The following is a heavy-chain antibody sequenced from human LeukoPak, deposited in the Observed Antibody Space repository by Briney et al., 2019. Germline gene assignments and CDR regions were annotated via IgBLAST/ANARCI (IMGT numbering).Heavy chain of an antibody. CDR2: IYYSGST. V-gene: IGHV4-30-4*01. CDR3: ARGPRIVDFDN. CDR1: GGSISSGDYY. Sequence: SETLSLTCAVSGGSISSGDYYWSWIRQPPGKGLEWIGYIYYSGSTYYNPSLKRRVTISVDTSKNQFSLKLSSVTAAHTAVYYCARGPRIVDFDNWGQGTLVTVSS. J-gene: IGHJ4*02. D-gene: IGHD3-22*01.